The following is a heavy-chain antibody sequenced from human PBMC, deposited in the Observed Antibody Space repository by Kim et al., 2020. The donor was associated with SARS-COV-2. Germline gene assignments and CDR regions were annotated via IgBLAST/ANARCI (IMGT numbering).Heavy chain of an antibody. V-gene: IGHV1-69*01. CDR3: ARGTYDYGGPNDAFDI. Sequence: KFQGRVTITADESTSTAYMELSSLRSEDTAVYYCARGTYDYGGPNDAFDIWGQGTMVTVSS. D-gene: IGHD4-17*01. J-gene: IGHJ3*02.